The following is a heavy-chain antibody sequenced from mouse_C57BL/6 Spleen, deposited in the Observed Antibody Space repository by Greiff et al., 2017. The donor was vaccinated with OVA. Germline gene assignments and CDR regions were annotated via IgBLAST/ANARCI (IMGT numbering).Heavy chain of an antibody. CDR1: GFTFSDYG. V-gene: IGHV5-17*01. Sequence: EVQRVESGGGLVKPGGSLKLSCAASGFTFSDYGMHWVRQAPEKGLEWVAYISSGSRTIYYADTVKGRFTISRDNAKNSLFLQMASLRSEDTAMYYCARSTGYAMDYWGQGPSVTVSS. D-gene: IGHD4-1*02. CDR2: ISSGSRTI. CDR3: ARSTGYAMDY. J-gene: IGHJ4*01.